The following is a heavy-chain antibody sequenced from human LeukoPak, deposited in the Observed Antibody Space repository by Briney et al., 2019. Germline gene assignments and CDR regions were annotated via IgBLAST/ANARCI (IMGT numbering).Heavy chain of an antibody. CDR2: IIPIFGTA. J-gene: IGHJ4*02. V-gene: IGHV1-69*13. D-gene: IGHD6-13*01. CDR3: AREGYSKCDY. Sequence: SMQVSCQASGGTFSSYAISWVRQAPGQGLEWMGGIIPIFGTANYAQKFQGRVTITADESTSTAYMELSSLRSEDTAVYYCAREGYSKCDYWGQGTLVTVSS. CDR1: GGTFSSYA.